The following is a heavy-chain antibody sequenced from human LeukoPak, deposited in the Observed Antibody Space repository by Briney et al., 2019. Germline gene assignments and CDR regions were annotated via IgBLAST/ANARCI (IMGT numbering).Heavy chain of an antibody. CDR1: GFTFSSYA. D-gene: IGHD2-15*01. CDR3: ARDYCSGGSCYFWFDP. CDR2: ISGSGDST. V-gene: IGHV3-23*01. Sequence: PGGSLRLSCAASGFTFSSYAMSWVRQAPGKGLEWVSAISGSGDSTYYADSVKGRSTISRDNSKNTLYLQMGSLRAEDMAVYYCARDYCSGGSCYFWFDPWGQGTLVTVSS. J-gene: IGHJ5*02.